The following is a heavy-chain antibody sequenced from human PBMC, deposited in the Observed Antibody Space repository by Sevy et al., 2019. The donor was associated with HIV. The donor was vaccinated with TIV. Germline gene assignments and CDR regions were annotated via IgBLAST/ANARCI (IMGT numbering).Heavy chain of an antibody. V-gene: IGHV1-2*02. J-gene: IGHJ5*02. Sequence: ASVKVSCKASGYTFTGYYLHWVRQAPGQGLEWMGWINPDNGVTNYAQKFQGRVTMTRDTSITTAYMELSMLRSDDTAVYYCAREGVRAWAAAGHNWFDPWGQGTLVTVSS. D-gene: IGHD6-13*01. CDR3: AREGVRAWAAAGHNWFDP. CDR1: GYTFTGYY. CDR2: INPDNGVT.